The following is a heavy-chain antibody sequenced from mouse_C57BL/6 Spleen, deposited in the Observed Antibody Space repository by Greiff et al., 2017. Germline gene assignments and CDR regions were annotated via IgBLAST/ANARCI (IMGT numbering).Heavy chain of an antibody. D-gene: IGHD2-5*01. CDR3: ASSNLSFAY. CDR1: GYTFTSYW. Sequence: VQLQQSGAELVKPGASVKLSCKASGYTFTSYWMQWVKQRPGQGLEWIGEIDPSDSYTNYNQKVKGQATLTVDTSSSTAYMQLSSLTSEDSAVYYCASSNLSFAYWGQGTLVTVSA. J-gene: IGHJ3*01. V-gene: IGHV1-50*01. CDR2: IDPSDSYT.